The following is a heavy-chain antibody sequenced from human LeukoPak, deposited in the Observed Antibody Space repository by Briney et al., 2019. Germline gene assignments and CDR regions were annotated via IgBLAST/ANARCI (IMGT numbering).Heavy chain of an antibody. Sequence: SETLSLTCTVSGGSLSSYYWSWIRQPPGKGLEWIGYIYSRGLTRGSTNYNPSLKSRVTLSVDTPKNQFSLKLSSVIAADTAVYYCARDQEYSGSYYRYFDFWGQGALVTVSS. CDR3: ARDQEYSGSYYRYFDF. J-gene: IGHJ4*02. CDR2: IYSRGLTRGST. D-gene: IGHD1-26*01. V-gene: IGHV4-59*01. CDR1: GGSLSSYY.